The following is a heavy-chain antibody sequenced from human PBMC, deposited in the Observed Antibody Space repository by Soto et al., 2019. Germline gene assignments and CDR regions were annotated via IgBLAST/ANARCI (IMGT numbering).Heavy chain of an antibody. CDR3: ARDGTSSWAYFDY. J-gene: IGHJ4*02. V-gene: IGHV3-53*01. D-gene: IGHD6-13*01. Sequence: PGGSLRLSCAASGFTVSNNFMSWVRQAPGKGLEWVSVIYSGGSTHYADSVKGRFTISRDNSKNTVFLPMNSLRAEDTAVYYCARDGTSSWAYFDYWGQGAQVTVSS. CDR2: IYSGGST. CDR1: GFTVSNNF.